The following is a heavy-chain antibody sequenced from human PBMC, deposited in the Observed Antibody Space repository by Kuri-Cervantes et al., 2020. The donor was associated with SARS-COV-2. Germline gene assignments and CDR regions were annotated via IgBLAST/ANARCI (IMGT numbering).Heavy chain of an antibody. D-gene: IGHD3-22*01. V-gene: IGHV4-61*09. J-gene: IGHJ5*02. CDR1: GGSISSGSYY. CDR2: IYTSGST. CDR3: ARRYYYDSSGYGSNYNWFDP. Sequence: SETLSLTCTVSGGSISSGSYYWSWIRQPAGKGLEWIGYIYTSGSTNCNPSLKSRVTISVDTSKNQFSLKLSSVTAADTAVYYCARRYYYDSSGYGSNYNWFDPWGQGTLVTVSS.